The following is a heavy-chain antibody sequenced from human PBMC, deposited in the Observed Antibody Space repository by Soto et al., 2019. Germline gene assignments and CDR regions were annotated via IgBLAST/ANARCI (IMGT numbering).Heavy chain of an antibody. D-gene: IGHD6-13*01. CDR2: ISSSSSYI. V-gene: IGHV3-21*01. J-gene: IGHJ4*02. CDR1: GFTFSSYS. CDR3: ARGSRGQQLPHFDY. Sequence: VQLVESGGGVVQPGRSLRLSCAASGFTFSSYSMNWVRQAPGKGLEWVSSISSSSSYIYYADSVKGRFTIARDNAKNSLYLQMNSLRAEDTAVYYCARGSRGQQLPHFDYWGQGTLVTVSS.